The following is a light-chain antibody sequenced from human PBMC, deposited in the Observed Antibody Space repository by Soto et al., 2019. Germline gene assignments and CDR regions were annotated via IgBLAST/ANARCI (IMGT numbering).Light chain of an antibody. J-gene: IGLJ1*01. Sequence: QSAPTQPPSASGSPGQPVTISCTGTSSDVGGYNYVSWYQQHPGKAPRLMIYEVTKRPSGVPDRFSGSKSGNTASLTVSGLQAEDEADYYCSSYASSNNYVFGTGTKVTVL. V-gene: IGLV2-8*01. CDR3: SSYASSNNYV. CDR2: EVT. CDR1: SSDVGGYNY.